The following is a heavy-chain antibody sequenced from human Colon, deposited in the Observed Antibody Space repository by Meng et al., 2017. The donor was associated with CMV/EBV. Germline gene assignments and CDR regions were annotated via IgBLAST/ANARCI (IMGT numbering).Heavy chain of an antibody. V-gene: IGHV3-7*01. Sequence: GSLKISCAASGFTFSSYWMTWVRQAPGKGLEWVVNIKQDGSETHYVDSVKGRFTVSRDNAKNLVYLQMNNLKAEDTAVYYCTRLGGSEPFDYWGQGTMVTVSS. CDR3: TRLGGSEPFDY. CDR1: GFTFSSYW. D-gene: IGHD3-16*01. J-gene: IGHJ4*02. CDR2: IKQDGSET.